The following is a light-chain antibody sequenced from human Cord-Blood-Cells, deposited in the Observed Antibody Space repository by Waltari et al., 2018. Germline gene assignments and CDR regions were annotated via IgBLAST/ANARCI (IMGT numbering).Light chain of an antibody. V-gene: IGLV6-57*01. Sequence: NFMLTQPHSVSESPGKTVTISCTRSSGSIASNYVQWYQQRPGSSPTTVIYEDNQRPSGVPCRFSGATDSSSNSASLTISGLKTEDEADYYCQSYDSSNLVFGGGTKLTVL. CDR1: SGSIASNY. CDR2: EDN. J-gene: IGLJ2*01. CDR3: QSYDSSNLV.